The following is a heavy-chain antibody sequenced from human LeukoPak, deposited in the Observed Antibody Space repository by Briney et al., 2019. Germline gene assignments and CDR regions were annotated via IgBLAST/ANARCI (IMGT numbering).Heavy chain of an antibody. Sequence: PSQTLSLTCAISGDSVSSNSAAWNWIRQSPSRGLEWLGGTYYRSKWYNDYAVSVKSRITINPDTSKNQFSLQLNSVTPEDTAVYYCARGWRDSSGWHFDYWGQGTLVTVSS. CDR2: TYYRSKWYN. CDR3: ARGWRDSSGWHFDY. CDR1: GDSVSSNSAA. D-gene: IGHD6-19*01. J-gene: IGHJ4*02. V-gene: IGHV6-1*01.